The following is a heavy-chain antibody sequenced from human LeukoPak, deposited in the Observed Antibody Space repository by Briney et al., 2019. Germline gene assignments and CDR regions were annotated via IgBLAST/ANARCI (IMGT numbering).Heavy chain of an antibody. CDR1: GGSFSGYY. CDR2: IYYSGST. D-gene: IGHD3-9*01. J-gene: IGHJ4*02. V-gene: IGHV4-59*08. CDR3: ARTGPGTRYYDILTGYYEPVPYFDY. Sequence: SETLSLTCAVYGGSFSGYYWSWIRQPPGKGLEWIGYIYYSGSTNYNPSLKSRVTISVDTSKNQFSLKLSSVTAADTAVYYCARTGPGTRYYDILTGYYEPVPYFDYWGQGTLVTVSS.